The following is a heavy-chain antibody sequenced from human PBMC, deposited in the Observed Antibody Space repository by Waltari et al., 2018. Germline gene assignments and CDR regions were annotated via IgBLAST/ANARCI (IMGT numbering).Heavy chain of an antibody. CDR1: GYTFTSYY. CDR2: SNPRGGST. J-gene: IGHJ5*02. Sequence: QVQLVQSGAEVKKPGASVKVSCQASGYTFTSYYMHWVRQAPGQGLAWMGISNPRGGSTSYGEEFQGRVTMTMDTSTSTVYMELSSLRSEDTAVYYCARDNDSSGYYYSNWFDPWGQGTLVTVSS. CDR3: ARDNDSSGYYYSNWFDP. V-gene: IGHV1-46*01. D-gene: IGHD3-22*01.